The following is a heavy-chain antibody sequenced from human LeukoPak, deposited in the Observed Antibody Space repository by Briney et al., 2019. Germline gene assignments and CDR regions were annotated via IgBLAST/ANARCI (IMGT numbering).Heavy chain of an antibody. CDR1: GGSFSGYY. CDR3: ARFTREYYDFWSGYWNDYFDY. J-gene: IGHJ4*02. V-gene: IGHV4-34*01. Sequence: SKTLSLTCAVYGGSFSGYYWSWIRQPPGKGLEWIGEINHSGSTNYNPSLKSRVTISVDTSKNQFSLKLSSVTAADTAVYYCARFTREYYDFWSGYWNDYFDYWGQGTLVTVSS. CDR2: INHSGST. D-gene: IGHD3-3*01.